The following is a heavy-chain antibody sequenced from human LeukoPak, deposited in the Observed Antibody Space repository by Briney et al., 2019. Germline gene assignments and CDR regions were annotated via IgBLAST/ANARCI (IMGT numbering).Heavy chain of an antibody. CDR1: GGSISSYY. CDR3: ARPLQGRTVTLHY. V-gene: IGHV4-59*01. CDR2: IYYTGTT. Sequence: SETLSLTCTVSGGSISSYYWSWLRQPTGKGLEWIGYIYYTGTTNYNPSLKSRVTISVDTSKNQFSLKLTSVTAADTAVYYCARPLQGRTVTLHYWGQGTLVTVSS. D-gene: IGHD4-17*01. J-gene: IGHJ4*02.